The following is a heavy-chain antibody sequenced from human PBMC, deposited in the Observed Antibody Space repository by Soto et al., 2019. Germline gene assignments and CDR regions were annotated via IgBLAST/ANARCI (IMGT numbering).Heavy chain of an antibody. Sequence: EVQLVESGGGLVQPGRSLRLSCAASGFTFDDYAMHWVRQAPGKGLEWVSGISWNSGSIGYADSVKGRFTISRDNAKNSLYLQMNSLRAEDTALYYCAKDSMVRGAIWGWFDPWGQGTLVTVSS. D-gene: IGHD3-10*01. J-gene: IGHJ5*02. CDR2: ISWNSGSI. CDR3: AKDSMVRGAIWGWFDP. CDR1: GFTFDDYA. V-gene: IGHV3-9*01.